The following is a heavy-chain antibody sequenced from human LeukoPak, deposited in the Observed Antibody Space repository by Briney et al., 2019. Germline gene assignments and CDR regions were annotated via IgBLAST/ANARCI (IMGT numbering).Heavy chain of an antibody. V-gene: IGHV4-59*01. CDR2: IYYRGST. CDR3: ARLSGYSSGHYYSDY. J-gene: IGHJ4*02. Sequence: SETLSLTCTVSGGSISSDYWSWIRQPPGKGLEWIGYIYYRGSTNYNPSLKSRVTISVDTSKNQFSLKLSSVAAADTAVYYCARLSGYSSGHYYSDYWGQGTLVTVSS. CDR1: GGSISSDY. D-gene: IGHD3-22*01.